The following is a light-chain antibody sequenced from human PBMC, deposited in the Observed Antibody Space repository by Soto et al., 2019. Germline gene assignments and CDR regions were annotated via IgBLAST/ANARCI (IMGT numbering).Light chain of an antibody. V-gene: IGKV3-20*01. CDR1: QSVSSSY. CDR3: QQYGSSPRT. CDR2: GAS. J-gene: IGKJ1*01. Sequence: EIVLTQSPGTLSLSPGERATLSCRASQSVSSSYLAWYQQKPGQAPRLLIYGASSRATGIPDRFSGSGSGTDFTLTSSRLEPEDFAVYYCQQYGSSPRTFCQGTKVEIK.